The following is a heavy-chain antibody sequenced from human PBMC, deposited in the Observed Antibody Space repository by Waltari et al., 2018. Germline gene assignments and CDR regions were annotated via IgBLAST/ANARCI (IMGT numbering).Heavy chain of an antibody. D-gene: IGHD3-10*01. J-gene: IGHJ4*02. Sequence: EVQLVESGGGLVEPGGSLRLSCGASGFTFNNAWMHWVRQAPGKGLEWLGRIKSDTYGVTTDYAAPVKGRFTISRDDSKNTLYLQMNSLKTEDTAVYYCTQIALWFGDPVDYWGQGTLVTVSA. CDR1: GFTFNNAW. CDR3: TQIALWFGDPVDY. CDR2: IKSDTYGVTT. V-gene: IGHV3-15*07.